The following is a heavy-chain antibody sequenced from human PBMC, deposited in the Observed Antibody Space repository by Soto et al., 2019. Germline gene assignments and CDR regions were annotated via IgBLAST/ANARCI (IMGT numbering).Heavy chain of an antibody. Sequence: EVQLLESGGGLVQPGTSLRLSCAVSGFTFSSYAMSWVRQAPGKGLEWVSAISASGGSTYFADSVKGRFTISRDNSRNTLDQQKNSLRADDTAVYYCAKDSSVYGSGPVDYWGQGTLVTVSS. CDR2: ISASGGST. CDR1: GFTFSSYA. V-gene: IGHV3-23*01. J-gene: IGHJ4*02. D-gene: IGHD3-10*01. CDR3: AKDSSVYGSGPVDY.